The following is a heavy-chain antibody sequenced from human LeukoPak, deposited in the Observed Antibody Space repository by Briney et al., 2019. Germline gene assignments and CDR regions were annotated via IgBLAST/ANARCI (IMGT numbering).Heavy chain of an antibody. Sequence: GGSLRLSCAASGFSFTNYAMSWVRQAPARGPEWLSSMKGGGETFYADSVKGRFTISRDNSKNTLYLEMNSLRAEDTAVYYCAKDSSSYDWGYMDVWGKGTTVTISS. V-gene: IGHV3-23*01. CDR2: MKGGGET. CDR3: AKDSSSYDWGYMDV. D-gene: IGHD3-22*01. CDR1: GFSFTNYA. J-gene: IGHJ6*03.